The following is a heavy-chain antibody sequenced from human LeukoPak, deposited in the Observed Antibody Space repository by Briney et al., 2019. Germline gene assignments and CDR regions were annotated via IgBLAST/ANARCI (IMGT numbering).Heavy chain of an antibody. Sequence: GGSLRLSCAVSGFSFTNFWMSWVRQAPGRGLEWVANIHPEGNEKYHVESVKGRFTISRDNTKNLLFLQMNGLRVEDTAVYYCAKDIYGDYGGLDYWGQGTLVTVSS. CDR1: GFSFTNFW. D-gene: IGHD4-17*01. V-gene: IGHV3-7*01. CDR2: IHPEGNEK. J-gene: IGHJ4*02. CDR3: AKDIYGDYGGLDY.